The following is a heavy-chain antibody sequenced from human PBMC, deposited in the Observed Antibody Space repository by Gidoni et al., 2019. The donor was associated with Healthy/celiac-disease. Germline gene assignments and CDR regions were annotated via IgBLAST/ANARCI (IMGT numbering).Heavy chain of an antibody. D-gene: IGHD3-9*01. V-gene: IGHV3-21*01. CDR3: ARDNEGPYYDILTGYHNQQDFDY. J-gene: IGHJ4*02. CDR2: ISSSSRYI. Sequence: EVQLVESGGGLVKPGGSLRLSCAASGFTFSSYSMNGVRQAPGKGLEWVSSISSSSRYIYYADSVKGRFTISRDNAKNSLYRQMNSLRAEDTAVYYCARDNEGPYYDILTGYHNQQDFDYWGQGTLVTVSS. CDR1: GFTFSSYS.